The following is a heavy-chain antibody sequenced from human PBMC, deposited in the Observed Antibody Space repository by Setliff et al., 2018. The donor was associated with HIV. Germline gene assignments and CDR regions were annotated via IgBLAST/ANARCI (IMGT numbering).Heavy chain of an antibody. Sequence: GESLKISCTGSGCSFTNYWIGWVRQMPGKGLEWMGIIFPGDSDTRYSPSFQGQVTISADTSISTAYLQWRSLKASDTAMYYCARQPGRAAMGRENYYYYYMDVWGKGTTVTVSS. J-gene: IGHJ6*03. CDR3: ARQPGRAAMGRENYYYYYMDV. CDR2: IFPGDSDT. D-gene: IGHD2-2*01. V-gene: IGHV5-51*01. CDR1: GCSFTNYW.